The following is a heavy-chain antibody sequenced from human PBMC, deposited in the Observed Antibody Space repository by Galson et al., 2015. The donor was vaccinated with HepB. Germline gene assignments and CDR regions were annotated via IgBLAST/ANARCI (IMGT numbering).Heavy chain of an antibody. CDR3: ARRVAGLNYYYYYGMDV. CDR2: INPNSGGT. Sequence: SVKVSCKASGYTFTGYYMHWVRQAPGQGLEWMGRINPNSGGTNYAQKFQGRVTMTRDTSISTAYMELSRLRSDDTAVYYCARRVAGLNYYYYYGMDVWGQGTTVTVSS. J-gene: IGHJ6*02. CDR1: GYTFTGYY. V-gene: IGHV1-2*06. D-gene: IGHD6-19*01.